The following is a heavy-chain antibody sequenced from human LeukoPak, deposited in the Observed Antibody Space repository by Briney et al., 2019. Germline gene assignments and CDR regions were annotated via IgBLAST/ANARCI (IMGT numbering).Heavy chain of an antibody. V-gene: IGHV3-30*02. CDR1: GFTFSSYG. CDR2: IRYDGSNQ. D-gene: IGHD2-8*02. J-gene: IGHJ4*02. CDR3: AKGSSANTLFTGH. Sequence: GRSLRLSCAASGFTFSSYGIHWVRQAPGKGLEWVAFIRYDGSNQYHADSVKGRFTISRDNSKNTLFLQMDSLRDEDTAVYYCAKGSSANTLFTGHWGQGTLVTVSS.